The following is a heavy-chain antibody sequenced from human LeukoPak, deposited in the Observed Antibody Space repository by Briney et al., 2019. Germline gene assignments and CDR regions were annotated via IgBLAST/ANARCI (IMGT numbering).Heavy chain of an antibody. CDR3: ARGCGVSYDFWSGYYNDWFDP. J-gene: IGHJ5*02. D-gene: IGHD3-3*01. Sequence: GASVKVSCKASGYTFTSYGISWVRQAPGQGLEWMGWISAYNGNTNYAQKLQGRVTMTRDTSTSTVYMELSSLRSEDTAVYYCARGCGVSYDFWSGYYNDWFDPWGQGTLVTVSS. V-gene: IGHV1-18*01. CDR1: GYTFTSYG. CDR2: ISAYNGNT.